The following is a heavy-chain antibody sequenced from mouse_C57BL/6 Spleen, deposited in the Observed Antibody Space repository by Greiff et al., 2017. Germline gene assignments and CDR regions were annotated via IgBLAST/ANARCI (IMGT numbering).Heavy chain of an antibody. D-gene: IGHD1-1*01. J-gene: IGHJ3*01. V-gene: IGHV1-50*01. Sequence: QVQLQQPGAELVKPGASVKLSCKASGYTFTSYWMQWVKQRPGQGLEWIGELDPSDSYTNYNQKFKGKATLTVDPSSSTAYMQLSSLSSEDSPVYYCARDEDYGSSYGFAYWGQGTLVTVSA. CDR2: LDPSDSYT. CDR1: GYTFTSYW. CDR3: ARDEDYGSSYGFAY.